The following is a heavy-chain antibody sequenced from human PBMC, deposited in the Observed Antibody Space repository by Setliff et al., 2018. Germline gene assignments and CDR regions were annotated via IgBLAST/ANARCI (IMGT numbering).Heavy chain of an antibody. CDR3: AKDSSSSWSFDY. J-gene: IGHJ4*02. CDR2: ISGSAQTT. CDR1: GFTFSSYA. Sequence: GGSLRLSCAASGFTFSSYAITWVRQAPGKGLEWVSMISGSAQTTYYADSVKGRFTISRDNSKNTLYLQMNSLRAEDTAVYYCAKDSSSSWSFDYWGQGTLVTVSS. V-gene: IGHV3-23*01. D-gene: IGHD6-13*01.